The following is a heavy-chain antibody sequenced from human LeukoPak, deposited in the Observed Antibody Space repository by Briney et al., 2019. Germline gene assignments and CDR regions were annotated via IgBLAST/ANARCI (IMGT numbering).Heavy chain of an antibody. V-gene: IGHV1-69*13. J-gene: IGHJ4*02. CDR3: ARGSGAYYDILTGYLLIV. D-gene: IGHD3-9*01. CDR2: IIPIFGTA. Sequence: GASVKVSCKASGGTFSSYAISWVRQAPGQGLEWMGGIIPIFGTANYAQKFQGRVTITADESTSTAYMELSSLRSEDTAVYYCARGSGAYYDILTGYLLIVWGQGTLVTVSS. CDR1: GGTFSSYA.